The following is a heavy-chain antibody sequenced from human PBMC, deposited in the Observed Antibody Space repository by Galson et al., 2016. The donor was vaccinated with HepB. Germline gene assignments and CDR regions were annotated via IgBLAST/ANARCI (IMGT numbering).Heavy chain of an antibody. D-gene: IGHD3-10*01. CDR2: INPNSGGT. CDR1: GYTFTGYF. CDR3: ARGELGLIWFGDQCYFDY. J-gene: IGHJ4*02. Sequence: SVKVSCKASGYTFTGYFIHWVRQAPGQGLEWMGWINPNSGGTNYAQKFQGWVTMTSNTSISTAYMELSRLRSDDSAVYYCARGELGLIWFGDQCYFDYWGQGTLVTVSS. V-gene: IGHV1-2*04.